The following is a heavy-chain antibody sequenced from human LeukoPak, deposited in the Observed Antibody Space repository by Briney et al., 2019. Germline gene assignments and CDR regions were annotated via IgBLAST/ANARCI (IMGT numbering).Heavy chain of an antibody. CDR1: GGTFSSYA. V-gene: IGHV1-69*01. Sequence: SVKVSRKASGGTFSSYAISWVRQAPGQGLEWMGGIIPIFGTANYAQKFQGRVTITADESTSTAYMELSSLRSEDTAVYYCARERGDCSGGSCYVDAFDIWGQGTMVTVSS. CDR3: ARERGDCSGGSCYVDAFDI. J-gene: IGHJ3*02. D-gene: IGHD2-15*01. CDR2: IIPIFGTA.